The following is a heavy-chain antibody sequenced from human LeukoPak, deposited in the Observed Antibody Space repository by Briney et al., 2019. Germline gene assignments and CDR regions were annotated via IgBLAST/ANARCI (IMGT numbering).Heavy chain of an antibody. V-gene: IGHV1-69*05. CDR2: IIPIFGTA. J-gene: IGHJ6*03. CDR1: GGTFSSYA. CDR3: ASATLIAARGSYYMDV. D-gene: IGHD6-6*01. Sequence: SVKVSCKASGGTFSSYAISWVRQAPGQGLEWMGGIIPIFGTANYAQKFQGRVTITTDESTSTAYMELSSLRSEDTAVYYCASATLIAARGSYYMDVWGKGTTVTVSS.